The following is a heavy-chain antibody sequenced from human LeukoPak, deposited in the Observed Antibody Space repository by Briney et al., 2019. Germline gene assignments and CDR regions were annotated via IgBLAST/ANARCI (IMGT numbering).Heavy chain of an antibody. CDR3: AISEGGLVPVTGHY. CDR2: IYYSGST. D-gene: IGHD3-16*01. V-gene: IGHV4-39*01. CDR1: GGSIRSSNW. Sequence: SETLSLTCTVSGGSIRSSNWWSWVRQPLGKGLEWIGSIYYSGSTYYNPSLKGRVTISIDTSSNQFSKDQFSLKLSSVTAADTAVYYCAISEGGLVPVTGHYWGQGTLVTVSS. J-gene: IGHJ4*02.